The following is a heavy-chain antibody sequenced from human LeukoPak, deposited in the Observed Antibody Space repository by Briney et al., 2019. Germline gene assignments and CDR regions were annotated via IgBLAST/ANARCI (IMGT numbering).Heavy chain of an antibody. D-gene: IGHD3-3*01. J-gene: IGHJ6*02. V-gene: IGHV4-39*01. CDR3: AGSGYFGMGV. CDR2: IYYSGST. Sequence: SETLSLTCTVSGGSISSSSYYWGWIRQPPGKGLEWIGSIYYSGSTYYNPSLKSRVTISVDTSKNQFSLKLSSVTAADTAVYYCAGSGYFGMGVWGQGTTVTVSS. CDR1: GGSISSSSYY.